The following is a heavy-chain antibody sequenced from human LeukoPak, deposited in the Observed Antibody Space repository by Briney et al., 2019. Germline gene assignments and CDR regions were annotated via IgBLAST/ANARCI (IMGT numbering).Heavy chain of an antibody. CDR3: ATGRYSWFDP. CDR1: TDSMTNYH. Sequence: PSETLSLTCTVSTDSMTNYHWSWIRQPAAEGLEWIGRIYTSGNTIYNPSLKSRLTMSIDKSKNQFSLRLTSVTAADTAVYYCATGRYSWFDPWGQGTLVTVSS. D-gene: IGHD1-26*01. CDR2: IYTSGNT. V-gene: IGHV4-4*07. J-gene: IGHJ5*02.